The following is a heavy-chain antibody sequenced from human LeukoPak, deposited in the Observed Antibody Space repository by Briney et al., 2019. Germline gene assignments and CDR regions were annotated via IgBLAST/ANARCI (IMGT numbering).Heavy chain of an antibody. D-gene: IGHD3-10*01. CDR3: AKDGNYYGSGEPHFADY. J-gene: IGHJ4*02. CDR1: GFTFSSYA. Sequence: QPGGSLRLSCAASGFTFSSYAMSWVRQAPGKGLEWVSAISGSGGSTYFADSVKGRFTISRDNSKNTLYLQMNSLRAEDTAVYYCAKDGNYYGSGEPHFADYWGQGTLVTVSS. CDR2: ISGSGGST. V-gene: IGHV3-23*01.